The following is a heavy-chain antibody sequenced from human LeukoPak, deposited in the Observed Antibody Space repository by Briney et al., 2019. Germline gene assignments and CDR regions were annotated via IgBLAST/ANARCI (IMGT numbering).Heavy chain of an antibody. D-gene: IGHD3-3*01. CDR2: INHSGST. V-gene: IGHV4-34*01. CDR1: GGSFSGYY. CDR3: ARGGIFYDFWSGYYQYNWFDP. J-gene: IGHJ5*02. Sequence: SETLSLTCAVYGGSFSGYYWSWIRQPPGKGLEWIGEINHSGSTNYNPSLKSRVTISINTSKNQFSLKLSSVTAADTAVYYCARGGIFYDFWSGYYQYNWFDPWGQGTLVIVSS.